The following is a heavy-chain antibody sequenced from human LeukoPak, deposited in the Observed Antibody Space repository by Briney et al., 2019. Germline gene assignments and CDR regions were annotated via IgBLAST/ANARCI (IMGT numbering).Heavy chain of an antibody. CDR1: GGSFSGYY. CDR3: ARVDKVVPYYYYYGMDV. V-gene: IGHV4-34*01. CDR2: INHSGST. D-gene: IGHD2-15*01. J-gene: IGHJ6*02. Sequence: PSETLSLTCAVYGGSFSGYYWSWIRQPPGKGLEWIGEINHSGSTNYNPSLKSRVTISVDTSKNQFSPKLSSVTAADTAVYYCARVDKVVPYYYYYGMDVWGQGTTVTVSS.